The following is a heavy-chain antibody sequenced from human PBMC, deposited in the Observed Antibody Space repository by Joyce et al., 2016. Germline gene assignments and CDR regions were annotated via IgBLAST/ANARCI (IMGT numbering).Heavy chain of an antibody. D-gene: IGHD3-16*02. CDR3: AVTVGRYFPDYLRH. CDR1: GDSLTELS. V-gene: IGHV1-24*01. CDR2: FDPEDGGP. J-gene: IGHJ1*01. Sequence: QMVQSGAEVKKPGASVKVSCKVSGDSLTELSMNWVRQAPGQGLGLMGCFDPEDGGPIYAQKFQGRVIMTEDTSTGTAFMEQSTLGSEDTAVYYCAVTVGRYFPDYLRHWGQGTLLIVSS.